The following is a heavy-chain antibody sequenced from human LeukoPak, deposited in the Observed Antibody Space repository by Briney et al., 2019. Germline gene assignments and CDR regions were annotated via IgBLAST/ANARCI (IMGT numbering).Heavy chain of an antibody. CDR1: GFTFSSYA. V-gene: IGHV3-23*01. Sequence: GGSLRLSCAASGFTFSSYAMSWVRQAPGKGLEWVSALSGSGGSTYYADSVKGRFTISRDNSKNTLYLQMNSLRAEDTAVYYCAKDRGPIAVAGPTAFDYWGQGTLVTVSS. CDR2: LSGSGGST. J-gene: IGHJ4*02. D-gene: IGHD6-19*01. CDR3: AKDRGPIAVAGPTAFDY.